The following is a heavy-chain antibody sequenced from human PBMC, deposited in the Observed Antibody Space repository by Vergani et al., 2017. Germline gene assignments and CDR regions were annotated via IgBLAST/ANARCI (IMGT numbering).Heavy chain of an antibody. CDR1: GGSFSGYY. V-gene: IGHV4-34*01. D-gene: IGHD3-10*01. CDR2: INHSGST. J-gene: IGHJ5*02. Sequence: QVQLQQWGAGLLKPSETLSLTCAVYGGSFSGYYWSWIRQPPGKGLEWIGEINHSGSTNYNPSLKRRVTISVDTSKNEFSLRRSSVTAADTAVYYCASGGMTMVRHLRFDRGGEGTLVTVSA. CDR3: ASGGMTMVRHLRFDR.